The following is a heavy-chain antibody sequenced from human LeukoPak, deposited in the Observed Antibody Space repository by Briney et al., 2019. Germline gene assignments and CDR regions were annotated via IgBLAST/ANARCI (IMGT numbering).Heavy chain of an antibody. CDR1: GGSMRSSGYY. Sequence: SETLSLTCTVSGGSMRSSGYYWGWIRQPPGMGLEWIGSISYSGSTNFNPSLKRRVTILEDTSKNQFSLKLSSVTAADTAVYYCYTTSGGRPHWGQGTLVTVSS. CDR2: ISYSGST. CDR3: YTTSGGRPH. D-gene: IGHD2-2*02. V-gene: IGHV4-39*01. J-gene: IGHJ4*02.